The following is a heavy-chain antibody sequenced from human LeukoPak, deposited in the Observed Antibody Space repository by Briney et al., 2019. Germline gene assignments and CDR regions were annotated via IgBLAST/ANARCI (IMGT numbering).Heavy chain of an antibody. Sequence: PSETLSLTCAVYGGSFSGYYWSWIRQPPGKGLEWIGEINHSGSPNYNPSLKSRVTISVDTSKNQSPLKLSSVTAADTAVHYCATLARIYCSGGSCYSRPHAFDIWGQGSMVTVSS. V-gene: IGHV4-34*01. J-gene: IGHJ3*02. CDR2: INHSGSP. CDR1: GGSFSGYY. CDR3: ATLARIYCSGGSCYSRPHAFDI. D-gene: IGHD2-15*01.